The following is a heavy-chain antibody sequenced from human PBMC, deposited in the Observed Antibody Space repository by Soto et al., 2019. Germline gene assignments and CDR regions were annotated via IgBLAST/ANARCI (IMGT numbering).Heavy chain of an antibody. CDR2: IHPSGDT. V-gene: IGHV1-46*04. CDR3: VRGYCTTLSCSGGFQF. D-gene: IGHD2-15*01. J-gene: IGHJ1*01. Sequence: GASVKVSCKASGYKFTTYFIHWVRQAPGQGLEWMGMIHPSGDTGYAQKWRGRVTMAIDTCTIIAYMELGNLTSEDTAVCFYVRGYCTTLSCSGGFQFWGQGTLVTVSS. CDR1: GYKFTTYF.